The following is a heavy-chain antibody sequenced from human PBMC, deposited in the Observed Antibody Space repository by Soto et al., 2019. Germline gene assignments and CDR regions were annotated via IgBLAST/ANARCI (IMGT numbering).Heavy chain of an antibody. D-gene: IGHD1-26*01. V-gene: IGHV5-51*01. CDR1: GYSFASHW. J-gene: IGHJ4*02. CDR2: IYPGDSDT. Sequence: PGEFLKISCKGSGYSFASHWVAWVRQMPEKGLEWIGTIYPGDSDTKYSSAFRGHVTISADTSVSTAYLQWRSLEATDSAIYYCARYSGSYWHYLDFWGQGTLVTVS. CDR3: ARYSGSYWHYLDF.